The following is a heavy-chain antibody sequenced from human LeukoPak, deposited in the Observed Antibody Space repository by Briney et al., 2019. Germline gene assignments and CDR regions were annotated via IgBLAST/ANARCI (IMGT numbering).Heavy chain of an antibody. J-gene: IGHJ5*02. CDR2: ISHSGST. CDR1: GGSFSGYY. V-gene: IGHV4-34*01. CDR3: ARDRAKYYYGSGSYYNVEWFDP. Sequence: SETLSLTCSVYGGSFSGYYWSWIRQPPGKGLEWIGDISHSGSTNYNPSLKSRVTISVDTSKNQFSLKLSSVTAADTAVYYCARDRAKYYYGSGSYYNVEWFDPWGQGTLVTVSS. D-gene: IGHD3-10*01.